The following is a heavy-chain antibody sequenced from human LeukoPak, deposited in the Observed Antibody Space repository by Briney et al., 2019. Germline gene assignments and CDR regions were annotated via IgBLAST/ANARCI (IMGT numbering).Heavy chain of an antibody. Sequence: ASVKVSCKASGYTFTSYDINWVRQATGQGLEWMGLINPSGRSTAYAQKFQGRIAMTWDASTSTAHMELSSLRSEDTAVYYCARVAPTRGDFDHWGQGTLVTVSS. V-gene: IGHV1-46*01. CDR1: GYTFTSYD. J-gene: IGHJ4*02. CDR3: ARVAPTRGDFDH. CDR2: INPSGRST. D-gene: IGHD5-24*01.